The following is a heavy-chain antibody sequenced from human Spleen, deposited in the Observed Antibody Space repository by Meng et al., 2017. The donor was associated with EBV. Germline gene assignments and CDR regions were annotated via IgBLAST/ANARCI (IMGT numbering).Heavy chain of an antibody. D-gene: IGHD6-13*01. Sequence: VQLQQWGAGLLKPSETLSLTCAVYGGSFSGYYWTWIRQPPGKGLEWIGEINLSGSTNYNPSLKSRITISVDTSNNQFSLKLSSVTAADTAVYYCARGKASAAGNDYWGQGTLVTVFS. CDR1: GGSFSGYY. CDR2: INLSGST. V-gene: IGHV4-34*01. J-gene: IGHJ4*02. CDR3: ARGKASAAGNDY.